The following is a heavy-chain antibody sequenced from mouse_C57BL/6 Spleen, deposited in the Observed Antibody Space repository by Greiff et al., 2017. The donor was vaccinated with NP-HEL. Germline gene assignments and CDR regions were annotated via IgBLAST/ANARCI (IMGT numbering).Heavy chain of an antibody. CDR2: IYPGSGST. V-gene: IGHV1-55*01. CDR3: ARSPYYYGSSLDAMDY. Sequence: QVQLQQPGAELVKPGASVKMSCKASGYTFTSYWITWVKQRPGQGLEWIGDIYPGSGSTNYNEKFKSKATLTVDTSSSTAYMQRSSLTSEDSAVYYCARSPYYYGSSLDAMDYWGQGTSVTVSS. CDR1: GYTFTSYW. D-gene: IGHD1-1*01. J-gene: IGHJ4*01.